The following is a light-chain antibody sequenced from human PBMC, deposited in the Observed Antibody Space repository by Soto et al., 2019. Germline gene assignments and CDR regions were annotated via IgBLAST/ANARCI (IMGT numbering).Light chain of an antibody. CDR1: SSDVGGYNY. J-gene: IGLJ1*01. CDR2: DVS. V-gene: IGLV2-14*01. Sequence: QSALTQPASVSGSPGQSITISCTGTSSDVGGYNYVSWYQQHPGKAPKLMIYDVSNRPSGVSNRFSGSKPGNTASLTISGLQAEDEADYYCSSYTSSSTPLYVFGTGTKVTVL. CDR3: SSYTSSSTPLYV.